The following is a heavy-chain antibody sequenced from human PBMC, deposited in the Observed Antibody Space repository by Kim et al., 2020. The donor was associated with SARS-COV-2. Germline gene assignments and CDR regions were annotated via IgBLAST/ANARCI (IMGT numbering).Heavy chain of an antibody. J-gene: IGHJ3*02. D-gene: IGHD3-9*01. CDR2: FSGAVDST. CDR1: GFPFSSYA. CDR3: SKARGRRFDDAFDI. V-gene: IGHV3-23*01. Sequence: GGSLRLSCAASGFPFSSYAMSWVRQGPRKGLEWVSTFSGAVDSTYYADSVKGRFTISRDNSKNTLYLQMNSLRAEDTAVYYCSKARGRRFDDAFDIWGQGTIVTVSS.